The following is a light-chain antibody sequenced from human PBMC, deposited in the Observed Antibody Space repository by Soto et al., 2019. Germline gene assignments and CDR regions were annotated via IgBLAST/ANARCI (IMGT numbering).Light chain of an antibody. CDR3: QQYENYPFT. CDR1: QSIRSW. CDR2: KAS. V-gene: IGKV1-5*03. Sequence: DIQMTQSPSTLSASVGDRVTITCRASQSIRSWLAWYQQKPGKAPKVLIYKASSLESGVPSRFSGSGSGTEFTLTISSLQPDDFATYYCQQYENYPFTVGGGTNVEIK. J-gene: IGKJ4*01.